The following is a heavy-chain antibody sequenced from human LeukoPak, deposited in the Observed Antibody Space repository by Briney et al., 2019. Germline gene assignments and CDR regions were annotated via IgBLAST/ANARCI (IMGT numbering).Heavy chain of an antibody. CDR1: GFTFSSYA. V-gene: IGHV3-30*03. CDR2: LSYDGSGR. J-gene: IGHJ6*02. Sequence: GGSLRLSCAASGFTFSSYAMHWVRQAPGKGLEWVAVLSYDGSGRYFADSVQGRFTISRDNSKNTLYLQMNSLRPEDTAVYYCARGHYGLDVWGQGTTVTVSS. CDR3: ARGHYGLDV.